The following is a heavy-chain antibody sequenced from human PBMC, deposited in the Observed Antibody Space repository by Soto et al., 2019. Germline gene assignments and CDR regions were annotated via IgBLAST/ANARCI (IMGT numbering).Heavy chain of an antibody. J-gene: IGHJ6*02. V-gene: IGHV3-74*01. Sequence: SLRLSCTAPRFTFGSYWIHWVRQAPGKGLVWVSDINVDGTETWYADSVKGRFTISRDNDKKTLYLHMTGLRVDDTGVYYCARDKEVLLTNYGMAVWGQGTTVIVSS. CDR3: ARDKEVLLTNYGMAV. CDR1: RFTFGSYW. CDR2: INVDGTET.